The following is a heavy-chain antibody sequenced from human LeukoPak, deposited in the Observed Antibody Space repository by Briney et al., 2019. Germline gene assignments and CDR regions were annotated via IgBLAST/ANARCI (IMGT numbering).Heavy chain of an antibody. Sequence: ASVKVSCKASGYTFTGYYTHWVRQAPGQGLEWMGWINPNSGGTNYAQKFQGRVTMTRDTSISTAYMELSRLRSDDTAVYYCARSNYDSSGYYSRPYYYGMDVWGQGTTVTVSS. V-gene: IGHV1-2*02. J-gene: IGHJ6*02. CDR3: ARSNYDSSGYYSRPYYYGMDV. D-gene: IGHD3-22*01. CDR1: GYTFTGYY. CDR2: INPNSGGT.